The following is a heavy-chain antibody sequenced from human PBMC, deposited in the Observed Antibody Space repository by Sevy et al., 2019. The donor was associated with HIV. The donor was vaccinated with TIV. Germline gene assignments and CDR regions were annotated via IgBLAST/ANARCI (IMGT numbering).Heavy chain of an antibody. V-gene: IGHV3-72*01. CDR2: SRNKANSYTT. Sequence: GGSLRLSCAASGFTFSDHYMDWVRQAPGKGLEWIGRSRNKANSYTTEYAASVKGRLTISRDESKNSLYLQMNSLKSKDTAIYYCTRALIVVAGFFRYYHGMDVWGQGTTVTVSS. J-gene: IGHJ6*02. CDR3: TRALIVVAGFFRYYHGMDV. D-gene: IGHD6-19*01. CDR1: GFTFSDHY.